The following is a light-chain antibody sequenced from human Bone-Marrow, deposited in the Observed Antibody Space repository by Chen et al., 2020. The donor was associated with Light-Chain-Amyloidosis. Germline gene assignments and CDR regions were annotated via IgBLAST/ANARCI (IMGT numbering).Light chain of an antibody. CDR1: QGLVHRDGNTY. CDR3: MQGTHWPPYT. Sequence: DVVMTQSPISLPVTLGQPASISCRSSQGLVHRDGNTYLIWFQQRPGQSPRRLIYEVSKRDSGVPDRFSGRGSGTDFTLKISRVEAEDVGLYYWMQGTHWPPYTFGQGTKLEIK. V-gene: IGKV2-30*02. CDR2: EVS. J-gene: IGKJ2*01.